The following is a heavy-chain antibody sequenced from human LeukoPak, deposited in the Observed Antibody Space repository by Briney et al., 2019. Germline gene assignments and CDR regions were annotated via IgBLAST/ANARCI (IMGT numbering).Heavy chain of an antibody. J-gene: IGHJ5*02. CDR1: GYTFTSYY. V-gene: IGHV1-2*02. CDR2: INPNSGGT. Sequence: ASVKVSCKASGYTFTSYYMHWVRQAPGQGLEWMGWINPNSGGTNYAQKFQGRVTMTTDTSTSTAYMELRSLRSDDTAVYYCASVVVVPAAIWFDPWGQGTLVTVSS. D-gene: IGHD2-2*01. CDR3: ASVVVVPAAIWFDP.